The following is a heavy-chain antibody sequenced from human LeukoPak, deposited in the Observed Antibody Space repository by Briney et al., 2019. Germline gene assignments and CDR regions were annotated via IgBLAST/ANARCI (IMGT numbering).Heavy chain of an antibody. CDR2: IIPIFGTA. J-gene: IGHJ6*02. D-gene: IGHD4-11*01. V-gene: IGHV1-69*13. Sequence: GASVKVSCTASGGTFSSYAISWVRQAPGQGLEWMGGIIPIFGTANYAQKFQGRVTITADESTSTAYMELSSLRSEGTAVYYCARERVDYSNNERDYYYGMDVWGQGTTVTVSS. CDR1: GGTFSSYA. CDR3: ARERVDYSNNERDYYYGMDV.